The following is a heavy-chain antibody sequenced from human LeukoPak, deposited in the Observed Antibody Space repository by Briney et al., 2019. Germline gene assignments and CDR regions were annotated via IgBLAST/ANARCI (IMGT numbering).Heavy chain of an antibody. CDR2: ISGSGGST. CDR3: AKDRRWGFHAY. D-gene: IGHD7-27*01. CDR1: GFXXXXYA. Sequence: GFXXXXYAMSWVRQAPGKGLEWVSAISGSGGSTYYADSVKGRFTISRDNSKNTLYLQMNSLRAEDTAVYYCAKDRRWGFHAYWGQGTLVTVSS. V-gene: IGHV3-23*01. J-gene: IGHJ4*02.